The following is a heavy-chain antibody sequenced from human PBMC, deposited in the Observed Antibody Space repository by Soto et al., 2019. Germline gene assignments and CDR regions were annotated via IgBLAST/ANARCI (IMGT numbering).Heavy chain of an antibody. Sequence: PSETLSLTCTVSGGSISRYYRSWIRQPPGKGLEWVGYIYYSGSTNYNPSLKSRVTIAVDTSNNQISLEQSSVTAANTAVYYWARVPGSNQWLKREYYFDYWGQGTLVTVSS. J-gene: IGHJ4*02. CDR1: GGSISRYY. CDR2: IYYSGST. CDR3: ARVPGSNQWLKREYYFDY. V-gene: IGHV4-59*01. D-gene: IGHD6-19*01.